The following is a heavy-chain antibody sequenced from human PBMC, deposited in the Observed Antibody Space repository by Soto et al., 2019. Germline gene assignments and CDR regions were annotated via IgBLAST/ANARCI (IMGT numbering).Heavy chain of an antibody. CDR2: IGTAGDT. CDR3: ARGIATVTHARWFDP. Sequence: PGGSLRLSCAASGFTFGSYDMHWVRQATGKGLEWVSAIGTAGDTYYPGSVKGRFTISRENAKNSLYLQMNSLRAGDTAVYYCARGIATVTHARWFDPWGQGTLVTVSS. CDR1: GFTFGSYD. V-gene: IGHV3-13*01. D-gene: IGHD4-17*01. J-gene: IGHJ5*02.